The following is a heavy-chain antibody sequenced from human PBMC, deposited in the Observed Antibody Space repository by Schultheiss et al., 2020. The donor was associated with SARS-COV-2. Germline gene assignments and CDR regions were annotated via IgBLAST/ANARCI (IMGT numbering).Heavy chain of an antibody. Sequence: SETLSLTCTVSGYSISSGYSWSWIRQPPGKALEWIGEINHSGSTNYNPSLKSRVTISVDTSKNQFSLKLSSVTAADTAIYYCARDSNTFGGVSDAFDIWGQGTMVTVSS. V-gene: IGHV4-38-2*02. D-gene: IGHD3-16*01. J-gene: IGHJ3*02. CDR3: ARDSNTFGGVSDAFDI. CDR2: INHSGST. CDR1: GYSISSGYS.